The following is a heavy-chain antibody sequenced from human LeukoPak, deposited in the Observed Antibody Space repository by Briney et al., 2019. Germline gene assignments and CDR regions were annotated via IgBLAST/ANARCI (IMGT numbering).Heavy chain of an antibody. CDR3: ARDSGGSYYTDY. D-gene: IGHD1-26*01. CDR1: GFTVSNNY. V-gene: IGHV3-66*01. Sequence: GGSLRLSCAASGFTVSNNYMSWVRQAPGKGLEWVSVIYSGGGTYYADSVKGRFTISRDNSKNTLYLQMNSLRAEDTAVYYCARDSGGSYYTDYWGQGTLVAVSS. J-gene: IGHJ4*02. CDR2: IYSGGGT.